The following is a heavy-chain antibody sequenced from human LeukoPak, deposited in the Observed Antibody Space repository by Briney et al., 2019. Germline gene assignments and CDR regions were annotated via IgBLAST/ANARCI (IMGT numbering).Heavy chain of an antibody. D-gene: IGHD5-24*01. Sequence: GGSLRLSCAASGLTFSSYGIHWVRQAPGKGLEWVAFVRYDGSKKYYVDSVRGRFTISRDNSKNTLYMQMSSLRSEDTAMYYCAKGTGWLGDVLSKDGFDYWGQGTLVSVSS. CDR1: GLTFSSYG. V-gene: IGHV3-30*02. CDR3: AKGTGWLGDVLSKDGFDY. CDR2: VRYDGSKK. J-gene: IGHJ4*02.